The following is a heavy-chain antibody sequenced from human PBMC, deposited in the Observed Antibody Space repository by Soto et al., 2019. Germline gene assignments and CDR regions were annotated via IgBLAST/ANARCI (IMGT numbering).Heavy chain of an antibody. CDR2: IYYTGIT. CDR1: GGSFSGSY. D-gene: IGHD3-3*01. CDR3: ARRGFDFRTGYQYNYMDV. Sequence: SETLSLTCAVSGGSFSGSYWSWIRQFPGTGLEWIGYIYYTGITNSKPSLKSRVMMSVDTSKNQISLRLSSVTAADTAVYYCARRGFDFRTGYQYNYMDVWGKGTTVTVSS. V-gene: IGHV4-59*12. J-gene: IGHJ6*03.